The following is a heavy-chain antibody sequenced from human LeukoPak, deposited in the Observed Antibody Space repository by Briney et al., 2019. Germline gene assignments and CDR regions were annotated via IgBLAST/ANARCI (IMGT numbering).Heavy chain of an antibody. CDR2: IYYSGST. Sequence: SETLSLTCSVSGGSISSYYWSWIRQPPGKGLEWIGYIYYSGSTNYNPSLKSRVTISVDTSKNQFSLKLSSVTAADTAVYYCARGEHDSSGYYPYWGQGTLVTVSS. CDR3: ARGEHDSSGYYPY. D-gene: IGHD3-22*01. V-gene: IGHV4-59*01. CDR1: GGSISSYY. J-gene: IGHJ4*02.